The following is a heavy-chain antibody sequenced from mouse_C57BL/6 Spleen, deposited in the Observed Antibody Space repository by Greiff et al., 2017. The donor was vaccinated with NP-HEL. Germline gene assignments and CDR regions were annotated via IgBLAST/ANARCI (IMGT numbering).Heavy chain of an antibody. J-gene: IGHJ2*01. CDR3: AKTVLDY. V-gene: IGHV1-4*01. Sequence: QVQLQQSGAELARPGASVKMSCKASGYTFTSYTMHWVKQRPGQGLEWIGYINPSSGYTKYNQKFKDKATLTADKSSSTAYMQLSSLTSEDSSVYYSAKTVLDYWGQGTTLTVSS. CDR1: GYTFTSYT. CDR2: INPSSGYT. D-gene: IGHD1-1*01.